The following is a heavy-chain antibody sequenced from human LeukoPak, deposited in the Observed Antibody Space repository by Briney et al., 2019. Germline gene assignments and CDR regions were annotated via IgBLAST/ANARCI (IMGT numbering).Heavy chain of an antibody. D-gene: IGHD3-9*01. CDR3: ARETRLPHNDILINRRAFDI. V-gene: IGHV3-30-3*01. CDR1: GFTFSTYT. CDR2: ISNDGHFK. Sequence: GGSLRLSCAASGFTFSTYTIHWVRQAPGKGLEWVAVISNDGHFKYYADSVKGRFTISRDNSKSTLFLQMNSLTIEDTAVYYCARETRLPHNDILINRRAFDIWGQGTILTVSS. J-gene: IGHJ3*02.